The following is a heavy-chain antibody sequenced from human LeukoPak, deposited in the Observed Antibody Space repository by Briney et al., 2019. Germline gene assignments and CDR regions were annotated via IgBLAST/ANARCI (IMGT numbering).Heavy chain of an antibody. CDR1: GFTFTNAD. CDR3: TTSLYSGYDWGSDY. D-gene: IGHD3-16*01. CDR2: IKTKPAGGTT. Sequence: PGGSLRLSCAASGFTFTNADMTWVRQAPGKGLEWVGRIKTKPAGGTTDSAAPVKGRFTISRDDSKNTFYLQMNSLKTGDTAVYYCTTSLYSGYDWGSDYWGQGTLVTVSS. V-gene: IGHV3-15*01. J-gene: IGHJ4*02.